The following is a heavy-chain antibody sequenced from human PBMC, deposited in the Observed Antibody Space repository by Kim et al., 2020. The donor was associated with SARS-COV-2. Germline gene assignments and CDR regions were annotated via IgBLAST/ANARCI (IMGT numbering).Heavy chain of an antibody. V-gene: IGHV1-69*04. Sequence: SVKVSCKAFGGTFDRYAIVWVRQAPGQGLEWMGRIVPYVGLADYSQNFQGRVTITADKVTPTVYTELDRLAYEDTAVYYCARGQMWLDFWGQGTLVTVS. J-gene: IGHJ5*01. CDR3: ARGQMWLDF. CDR2: IVPYVGLA. CDR1: GGTFDRYA.